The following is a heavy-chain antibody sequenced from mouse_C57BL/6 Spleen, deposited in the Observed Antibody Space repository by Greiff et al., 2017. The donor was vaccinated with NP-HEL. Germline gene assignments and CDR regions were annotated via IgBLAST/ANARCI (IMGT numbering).Heavy chain of an antibody. CDR1: GYAFSSSW. J-gene: IGHJ2*01. CDR3: ARPFDY. Sequence: QVQLQQSGPELVEPGASVKISCKASGYAFSSSWMNWVKQRPGKGLEWIGRIYPGDGDTNYNGKFKGKATLTADKSSSTAYMQLSSLTSEDSAVYFCARPFDYWGQGTTLTVSS. V-gene: IGHV1-82*01. CDR2: IYPGDGDT.